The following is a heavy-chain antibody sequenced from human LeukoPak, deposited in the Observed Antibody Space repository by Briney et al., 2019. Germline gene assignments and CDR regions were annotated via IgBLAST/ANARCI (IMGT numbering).Heavy chain of an antibody. CDR1: GGSISSGGYY. CDR3: ARGGSYYYDSSGYFG. J-gene: IGHJ4*02. V-gene: IGHV4-31*03. D-gene: IGHD3-22*01. Sequence: SETLSLTCTVSGGSISSGGYYWSWIRQHPGKGLEWIGYIYYSGSTYYNPSLKSRVTISVDTSKNQFSLKLSSVTAADTAVYYCARGGSYYYDSSGYFGWGQGTLVTVSS. CDR2: IYYSGST.